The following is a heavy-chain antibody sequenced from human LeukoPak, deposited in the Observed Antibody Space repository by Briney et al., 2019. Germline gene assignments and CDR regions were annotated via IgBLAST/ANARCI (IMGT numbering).Heavy chain of an antibody. Sequence: PGGSLRLSCAASGFTFSSYWMHWVRHAPGKGLVWVSRISSDGSSTSYADSVKGRFTISRDNAKNSLYLQMNSLRAEDTAVYYCARDYYDSSGFFDYWGQGTLVTVSS. V-gene: IGHV3-74*01. CDR1: GFTFSSYW. J-gene: IGHJ4*02. D-gene: IGHD3-22*01. CDR3: ARDYYDSSGFFDY. CDR2: ISSDGSST.